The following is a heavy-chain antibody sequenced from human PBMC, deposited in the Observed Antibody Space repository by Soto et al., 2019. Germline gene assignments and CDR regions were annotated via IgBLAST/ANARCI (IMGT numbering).Heavy chain of an antibody. V-gene: IGHV1-69*06. Sequence: ASVKVSCKASGGTFSSYAISWVRQAPGQGLEWMGGIIPIFGTANYAQKFQGRVTITADKSTSTAYMELSSLRSEDTAVYYCARDVVVVPAADPSLNWFDPWGQGTLVTVSS. CDR1: GGTFSSYA. CDR3: ARDVVVVPAADPSLNWFDP. J-gene: IGHJ5*02. D-gene: IGHD2-2*01. CDR2: IIPIFGTA.